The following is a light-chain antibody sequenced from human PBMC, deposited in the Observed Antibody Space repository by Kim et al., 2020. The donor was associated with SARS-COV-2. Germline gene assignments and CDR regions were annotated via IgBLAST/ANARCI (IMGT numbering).Light chain of an antibody. J-gene: IGLJ3*02. Sequence: APGKTARITCGGNNIGSKSLHGYQQKPGQAPVLVIYYDSDRPSGIPERFSGSNSGNTATLTISRVEAGDEADYYCQVWDSSSDHPVFGGGTKLTVL. CDR3: QVWDSSSDHPV. CDR1: NIGSKS. V-gene: IGLV3-21*04. CDR2: YDS.